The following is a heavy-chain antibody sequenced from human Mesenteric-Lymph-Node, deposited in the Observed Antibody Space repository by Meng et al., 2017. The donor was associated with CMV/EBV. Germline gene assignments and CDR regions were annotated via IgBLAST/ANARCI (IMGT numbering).Heavy chain of an antibody. J-gene: IGHJ4*02. V-gene: IGHV1-2*02. CDR2: INPNSGGT. CDR1: GYTFTGYY. D-gene: IGHD3-10*01. CDR3: AREGNYYGSGSYFDY. Sequence: ASVKVSCKASGYTFTGYYMHWVRQAPGQGLEWMGWINPNSGGTSYAQKFQGRVTMTRDTSISTAYMELSRLRSDDTAVYYCAREGNYYGSGSYFDYWGQGTLVTVSS.